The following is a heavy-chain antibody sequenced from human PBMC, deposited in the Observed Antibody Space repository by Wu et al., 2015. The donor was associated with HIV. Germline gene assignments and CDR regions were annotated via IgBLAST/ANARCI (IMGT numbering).Heavy chain of an antibody. D-gene: IGHD6-13*01. CDR2: IIPIFGTA. CDR3: ARDRVLAAAGDYYYYYGMDV. Sequence: QVQLVQSGAEVKKPGSSVKVSCKASGGTFSSYAISWVRQAPGQGLEWMGGIIPIFGTANYAQKFQGRVTITTDESTSTAYMELSSLRSEDTAVYYCARDRVLAAAGDYYYYYGMDVWGQGTTVTVSS. CDR1: GGTFSSYA. J-gene: IGHJ6*02. V-gene: IGHV1-69*05.